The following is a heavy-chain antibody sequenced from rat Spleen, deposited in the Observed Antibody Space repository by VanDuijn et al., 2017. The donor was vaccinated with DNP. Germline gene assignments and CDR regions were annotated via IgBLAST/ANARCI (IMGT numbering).Heavy chain of an antibody. J-gene: IGHJ2*01. CDR2: ITSSGGST. V-gene: IGHV5-31*01. Sequence: EVQLVESGGDLVQPGGSLKLSCVASGFTFKNYWMTWIRQVPGKGLEWVASITSSGGSTYYSASVKGRYTISRDNAQNTLYLHMNSLRSEDTATYHCARNYGGFRPWDYWGQGVTVTVSS. CDR1: GFTFKNYW. D-gene: IGHD1-11*01. CDR3: ARNYGGFRPWDY.